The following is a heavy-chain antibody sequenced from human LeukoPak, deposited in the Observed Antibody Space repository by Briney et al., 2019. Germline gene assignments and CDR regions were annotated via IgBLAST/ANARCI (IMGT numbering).Heavy chain of an antibody. D-gene: IGHD1-26*01. CDR3: ARAPKWELLPDYFDY. V-gene: IGHV1-18*01. J-gene: IGHJ4*02. Sequence: GASVKVSCKASGYTFTSYGISWVRQAPGQGLEWMGWISAYNGNTNYAQNLQGGVSMTTDTSTSTAYMDLRSLRSDDTAVYYCARAPKWELLPDYFDYWGQGTLVTVSS. CDR2: ISAYNGNT. CDR1: GYTFTSYG.